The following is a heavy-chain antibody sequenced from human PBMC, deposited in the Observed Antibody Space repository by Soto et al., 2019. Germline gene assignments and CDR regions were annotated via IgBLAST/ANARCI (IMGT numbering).Heavy chain of an antibody. J-gene: IGHJ4*02. V-gene: IGHV3-23*01. D-gene: IGHD5-12*01. CDR1: GFTFSSYA. CDR3: AKDATNIRVTNFEY. CDR2: ISGSGGST. Sequence: VGSLRLSCAASGFTFSSYAMIWVRKAPGKGLEWVSAISGSGGSTYYADSVKGRFTISRDNSKNTLYLQMNSLRAEDTAVYYCAKDATNIRVTNFEYWGQGTLVTVSS.